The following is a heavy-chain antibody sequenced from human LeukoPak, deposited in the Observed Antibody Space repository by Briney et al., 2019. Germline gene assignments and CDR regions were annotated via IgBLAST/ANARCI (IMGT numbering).Heavy chain of an antibody. Sequence: ASETLSLTCTVSGGSISSYYWSWIRQPPGKGLEWIGYIYYSGSTNYNPSLKSRVTISVDTSKNQLPLKLSSVTAADTAVYYCARDQLLWFGESNYYYYGMDVWGQGTTVTVSS. D-gene: IGHD3-10*01. CDR1: GGSISSYY. J-gene: IGHJ6*02. V-gene: IGHV4-59*01. CDR2: IYYSGST. CDR3: ARDQLLWFGESNYYYYGMDV.